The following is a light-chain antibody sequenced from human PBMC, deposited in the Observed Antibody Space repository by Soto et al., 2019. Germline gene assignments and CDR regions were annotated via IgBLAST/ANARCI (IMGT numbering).Light chain of an antibody. Sequence: DIQMTQSPSTLSASVGDRVTITCRASQSISSWLAWYQQKPGKAPKLLIYKASNLQSGVPSRFSGSGSGTAFTLTISSLQPYDFATYYCQQYNSHSETFGQGTKLEIK. V-gene: IGKV1-5*03. CDR3: QQYNSHSET. J-gene: IGKJ2*01. CDR1: QSISSW. CDR2: KAS.